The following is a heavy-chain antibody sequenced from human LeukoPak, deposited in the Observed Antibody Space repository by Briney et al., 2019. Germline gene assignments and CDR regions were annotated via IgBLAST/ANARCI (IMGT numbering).Heavy chain of an antibody. CDR3: ARDAPSPGAAHSSSYYFDY. CDR1: GFTFSSYG. CDR2: ISSKTSTI. D-gene: IGHD6-13*01. Sequence: GGSLRLSCAASGFTFSSYGMDWVRQAPGKGLEWVSYISSKTSTIYYTDSVKGRFTISRDNSKNTLLLQMNSLRIEDTAEYYCARDAPSPGAAHSSSYYFDYWGQGTLVTVSS. V-gene: IGHV3-48*01. J-gene: IGHJ4*02.